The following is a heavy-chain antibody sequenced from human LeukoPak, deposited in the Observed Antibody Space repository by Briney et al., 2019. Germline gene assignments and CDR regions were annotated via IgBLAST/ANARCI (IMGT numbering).Heavy chain of an antibody. CDR3: ARERRLTTVGSSP. J-gene: IGHJ5*02. D-gene: IGHD4-23*01. CDR2: IYYSGST. V-gene: IGHV4-39*02. Sequence: PSETLSLTRTVSGGSISSSSYYWGWIRQPPGKGLEWIGSIYYSGSTYYNPSLKSRVTISVDMSKNQFSLKLSSVTAADTAVYYCARERRLTTVGSSPWGQGTLVTVSS. CDR1: GGSISSSSYY.